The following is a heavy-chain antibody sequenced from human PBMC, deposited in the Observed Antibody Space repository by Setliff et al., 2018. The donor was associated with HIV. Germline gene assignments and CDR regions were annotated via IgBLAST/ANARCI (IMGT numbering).Heavy chain of an antibody. J-gene: IGHJ3*02. V-gene: IGHV4-39*01. Sequence: SETLSLTCTVSGGSVSTSSYSWGWIRQPPEKGLEWIGTIYHTGKTYYNSSLNSRVTIAVDTSKDQFSLNLSTVTAAETAVYYCGRVAGYCAPSRCYGYKAFEIWGAGTMVTVSS. CDR1: GGSVSTSSYS. CDR3: GRVAGYCAPSRCYGYKAFEI. CDR2: IYHTGKT. D-gene: IGHD2-15*01.